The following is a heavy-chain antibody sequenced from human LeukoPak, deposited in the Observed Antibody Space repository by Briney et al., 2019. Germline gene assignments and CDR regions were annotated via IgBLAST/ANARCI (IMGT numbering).Heavy chain of an antibody. CDR1: GFTFSSYS. J-gene: IGHJ6*02. Sequence: GGSLRLSCAASGFTFSSYSMNWVRQAPGKGLEWVSSISSSSSYIYYADSVKGRFTISRDNSKNSLYLQMNSLRAEDAAVYYCARSRRGGYGMDVWGQGTTVTVSS. CDR3: ARSRRGGYGMDV. D-gene: IGHD3-10*01. V-gene: IGHV3-21*01. CDR2: ISSSSSYI.